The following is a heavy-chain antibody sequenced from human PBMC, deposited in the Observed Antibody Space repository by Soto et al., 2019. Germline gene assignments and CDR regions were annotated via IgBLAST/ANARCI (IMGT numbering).Heavy chain of an antibody. CDR2: IYYSGST. V-gene: IGHV4-31*03. CDR1: GGSISNGGYY. Sequence: SETLSLTCTVSGGSISNGGYYLSWIRQHPGKGLEWIGYIYYSGSTYYNPSLKSRVTISVDTSKNQFSLKLSSVTAADTAVYYCARAWVYYDSSGSHFDYWGQGTLVTVSS. J-gene: IGHJ4*02. D-gene: IGHD3-22*01. CDR3: ARAWVYYDSSGSHFDY.